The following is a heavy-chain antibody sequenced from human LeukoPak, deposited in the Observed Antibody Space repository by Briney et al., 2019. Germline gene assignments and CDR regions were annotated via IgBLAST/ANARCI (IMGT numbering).Heavy chain of an antibody. CDR1: GFPFETNA. CDR3: AKDWIQFNRVFDCFDS. Sequence: GGSLRLSCATSGFPFETNAMSWVRQAPGKGLEWVATIGNTETFYADSGTGRFTISRDNSKNTVNLQMNRLRVEDTAIYYCAKDWIQFNRVFDCFDSWGQGTLVTVSS. CDR2: IGNTET. J-gene: IGHJ4*02. V-gene: IGHV3-23*01. D-gene: IGHD5-18*01.